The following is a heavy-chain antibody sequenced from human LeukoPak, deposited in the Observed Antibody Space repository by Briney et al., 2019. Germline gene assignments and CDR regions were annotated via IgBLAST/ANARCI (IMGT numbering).Heavy chain of an antibody. CDR1: GYTFTSYG. J-gene: IGHJ4*02. CDR3: ARVKDTMVRGVIIIPIDY. Sequence: ASVKVSCKASGYTFTSYGISWVRQAPGQGLEWMGWISPYNGNTNYAQKLQGRVTMTTDTSTSAAYMELRSLRSDDTAVYYCARVKDTMVRGVIIIPIDYWGQGTLVTVAS. D-gene: IGHD3-10*01. CDR2: ISPYNGNT. V-gene: IGHV1-18*01.